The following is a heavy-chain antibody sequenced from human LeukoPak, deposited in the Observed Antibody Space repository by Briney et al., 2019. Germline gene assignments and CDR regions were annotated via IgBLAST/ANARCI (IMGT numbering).Heavy chain of an antibody. Sequence: GESLKISCKPSGYRFTTYWIGWVRQMPGKVLEWMGIIYPGDSDTRDSPSFQGHVTISADKSISTAYLQWSSLRASDTAMYYCAARYSGSYSVPSYFDYWGQGTLVTVSS. CDR2: IYPGDSDT. J-gene: IGHJ4*02. CDR1: GYRFTTYW. D-gene: IGHD1-26*01. V-gene: IGHV5-51*01. CDR3: AARYSGSYSVPSYFDY.